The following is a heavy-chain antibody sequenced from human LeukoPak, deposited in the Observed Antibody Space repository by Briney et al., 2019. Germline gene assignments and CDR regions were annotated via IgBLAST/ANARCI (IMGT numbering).Heavy chain of an antibody. V-gene: IGHV4-39*01. CDR2: IYYSKST. CDR3: ARHEPDYRTPIVWFDP. Sequence: PSKTLSLTCTVSGGSISSSSYYWGCIRQPPGKGLEWIVSIYYSKSTYYNPSLNSRATISVDTSNNQFSLKLSSMTAADTAVYYCARHEPDYRTPIVWFDPWGEGPRVRVSS. J-gene: IGHJ5*02. CDR1: GGSISSSSYY. D-gene: IGHD4-11*01.